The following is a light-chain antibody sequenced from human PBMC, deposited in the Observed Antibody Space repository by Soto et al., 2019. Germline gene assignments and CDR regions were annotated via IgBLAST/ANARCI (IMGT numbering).Light chain of an antibody. CDR2: EVS. CDR1: SSDVGGYNF. V-gene: IGLV2-8*01. J-gene: IGLJ1*01. Sequence: QSALPQPPSASGSLGQSVTISCTGSSSDVGGYNFVSWFQQHPGKAPKLLIYEVSNRPSGVPDRFSGSKSGNTASLTVSGLQADDEADYYCCSFAGSGYVFGTGTKVTVL. CDR3: CSFAGSGYV.